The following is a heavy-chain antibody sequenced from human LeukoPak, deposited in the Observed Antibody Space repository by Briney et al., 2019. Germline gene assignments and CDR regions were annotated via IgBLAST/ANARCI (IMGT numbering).Heavy chain of an antibody. CDR1: GFTFDDFA. CDR2: ISWDGGST. D-gene: IGHD6-13*01. J-gene: IGHJ4*02. CDR3: AKGLSSSWYAGIDY. V-gene: IGHV3-43D*03. Sequence: GGSLRLSCAASGFTFDDFAIHWVRYAPGRGLEWVSLISWDGGSTYYADSVKGRFTISRDNSKNSLYLQMNSLRSEDTALYYCAKGLSSSWYAGIDYWGQGTLVTVSS.